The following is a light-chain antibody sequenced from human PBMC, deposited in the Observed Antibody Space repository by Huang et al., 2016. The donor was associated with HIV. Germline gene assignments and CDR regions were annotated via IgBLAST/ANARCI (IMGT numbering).Light chain of an antibody. J-gene: IGKJ1*01. Sequence: DIQMTQSPSSLSASVGDRITITCRASQAISNSLVWYQQKPGKAPKLLIYDASTLESGFPSRFSGSGSGTDYTLTISSLQPEYFATFYCLQYYRTPPWTFGQGTKVEIK. V-gene: IGKV1-NL1*01. CDR3: LQYYRTPPWT. CDR1: QAISNS. CDR2: DAS.